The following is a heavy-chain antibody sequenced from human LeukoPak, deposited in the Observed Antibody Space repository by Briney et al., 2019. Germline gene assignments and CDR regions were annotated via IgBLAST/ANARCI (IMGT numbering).Heavy chain of an antibody. CDR1: GGSISSSSYY. V-gene: IGHV4-39*07. J-gene: IGHJ4*02. CDR2: IYYSGST. Sequence: KPSETLSLTCTVSGGSISSSSYYWGWIRQPPGKGLEWIGSIYYSGSTYYNPSLKSRVTISVDTSKNQFSLKLSSVTAADTAVYYCAREDWEKVGYPTDWGQGTLVTVSS. CDR3: AREDWEKVGYPTD. D-gene: IGHD3/OR15-3a*01.